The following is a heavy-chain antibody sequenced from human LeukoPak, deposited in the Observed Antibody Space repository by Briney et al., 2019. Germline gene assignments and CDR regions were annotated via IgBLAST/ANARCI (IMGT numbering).Heavy chain of an antibody. D-gene: IGHD1-26*01. CDR2: IYYSGDT. V-gene: IGHV4-39*01. CDR3: AREHDGFDI. CDR1: GGSISSSSYY. Sequence: SKTLSLTCTVSGGSISSSSYYWGWIRQPPGKGLQWIGNIYYSGDTYYNPSLKSRVTISVDMFNNQFSLNLRSETAADTAVYYCAREHDGFDIWGQGRLVTVSS. J-gene: IGHJ3*02.